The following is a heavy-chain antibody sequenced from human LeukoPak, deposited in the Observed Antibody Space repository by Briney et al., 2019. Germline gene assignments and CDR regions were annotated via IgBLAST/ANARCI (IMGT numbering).Heavy chain of an antibody. Sequence: ASVRVSCKASGYTFTSYDINWVRQATGQGLEWMGRMNPNSGNTGYAQKFQGRVTITRNTSISTAYMELSSLRSEDTAVYYCARPGSLDAFDIWGQGTMVTVSS. CDR2: MNPNSGNT. CDR3: ARPGSLDAFDI. CDR1: GYTFTSYD. V-gene: IGHV1-8*03. D-gene: IGHD3-10*01. J-gene: IGHJ3*02.